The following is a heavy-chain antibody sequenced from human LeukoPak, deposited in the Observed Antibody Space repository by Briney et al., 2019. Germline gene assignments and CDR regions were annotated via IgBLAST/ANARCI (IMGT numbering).Heavy chain of an antibody. D-gene: IGHD3-16*01. CDR3: ARTYRWGTWGFDS. J-gene: IGHJ4*02. V-gene: IGHV5-51*01. CDR1: GYSFTTYW. CDR2: IYPGGSDT. Sequence: GESLKISCKGSGYSFTTYWIGWARQMPGKGLEWMGIIYPGGSDTRYSPSFQGQVTISADTSIRTADLQWSSLKASDTAMYYCARTYRWGTWGFDSWGQGTLVTASS.